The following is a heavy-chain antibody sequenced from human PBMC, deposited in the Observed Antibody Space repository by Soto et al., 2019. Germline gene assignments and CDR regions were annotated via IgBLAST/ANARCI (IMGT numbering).Heavy chain of an antibody. V-gene: IGHV3-48*01. J-gene: IGHJ6*04. CDR2: ISSSSSTI. Sequence: GGSLRLSCAASGFTFSSYSMNWVRQAPGKGLEWVSYISSSSSTIYYADSVKGRFTISRDNAKNSLYLQMNSLRAEDTAVYYCARDYPRTSITIFGVEPKTSCPLDVWGKGTTVTVSS. D-gene: IGHD3-3*01. CDR3: ARDYPRTSITIFGVEPKTSCPLDV. CDR1: GFTFSSYS.